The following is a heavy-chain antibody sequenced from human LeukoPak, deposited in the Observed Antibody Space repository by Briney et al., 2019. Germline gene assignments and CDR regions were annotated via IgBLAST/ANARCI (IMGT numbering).Heavy chain of an antibody. V-gene: IGHV3-49*04. J-gene: IGHJ4*02. D-gene: IGHD4-23*01. Sequence: GGSLRLSCTASGFTFGGYAMSWVRQAPGKGLEWVGFIRSKTYGGTTEYAASVKGRFTISRDDSKSIAYLQMNSLKTEDTAVYYCTRAVAHLDYWGQGALVTVSS. CDR2: IRSKTYGGTT. CDR3: TRAVAHLDY. CDR1: GFTFGGYA.